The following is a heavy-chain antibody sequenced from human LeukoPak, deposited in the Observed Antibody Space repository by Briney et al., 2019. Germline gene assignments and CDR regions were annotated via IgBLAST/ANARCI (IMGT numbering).Heavy chain of an antibody. CDR2: IYSGGST. J-gene: IGHJ6*02. V-gene: IGHV3-53*01. CDR1: GFTVSSNY. CDR3: ARTVTYYYGMDV. Sequence: GGSLRLSCAASGFTVSSNYMSWVRQAPGKGLEWVSVIYSGGSTYYADSVKGRFTISRDNSKNTLYLQMNSLRAEDTAVYYCARTVTYYYGMDVWGQGTTVTVSS. D-gene: IGHD4-17*01.